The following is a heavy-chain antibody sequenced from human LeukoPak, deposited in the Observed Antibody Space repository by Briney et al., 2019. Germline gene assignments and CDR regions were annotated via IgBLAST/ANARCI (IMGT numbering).Heavy chain of an antibody. CDR2: ISGSGGST. J-gene: IGHJ4*02. Sequence: GSLRLSCAASGFTFSSYAMSWVRQAPGKGLEWVSAISGSGGSTYYADSVKGRFTLSRDNSKSTLSLQMNSLRADDTAVYYCATQNFDYWGQGTLVTVSS. V-gene: IGHV3-23*01. CDR3: ATQNFDY. CDR1: GFTFSSYA.